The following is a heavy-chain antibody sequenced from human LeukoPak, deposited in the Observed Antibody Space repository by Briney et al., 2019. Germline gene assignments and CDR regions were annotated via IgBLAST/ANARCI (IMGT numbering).Heavy chain of an antibody. J-gene: IGHJ4*02. V-gene: IGHV4-30-4*01. Sequence: SETLSLTCTVSGGSISSGDYYWSWIRQPPGKGLEWIGYIYYSGSTYYNPSLKSRVTISVDTSKNQFSLKLSSVTAADTAVYYCARALRITMIVVDRFDYWGQGTLVTVSS. CDR3: ARALRITMIVVDRFDY. CDR1: GGSISSGDYY. CDR2: IYYSGST. D-gene: IGHD3-22*01.